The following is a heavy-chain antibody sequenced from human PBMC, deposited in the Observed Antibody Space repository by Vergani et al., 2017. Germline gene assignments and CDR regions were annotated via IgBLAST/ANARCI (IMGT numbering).Heavy chain of an antibody. Sequence: QVQLVESGGGVVQPGRSLRLSCAASGFTFSSYGMHWVRQAPGKGLEWVAVISYDGSNKYYADSVKGRFTISRDNAKNSLYLQMNSLRAEDTAVYYCARSRFDPWGQGTLVTVSS. CDR1: GFTFSSYG. J-gene: IGHJ5*02. CDR3: ARSRFDP. V-gene: IGHV3-30*03. D-gene: IGHD6-6*01. CDR2: ISYDGSNK.